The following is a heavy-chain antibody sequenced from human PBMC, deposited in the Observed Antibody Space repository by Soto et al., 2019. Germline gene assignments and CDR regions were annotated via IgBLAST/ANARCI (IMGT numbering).Heavy chain of an antibody. Sequence: QVQLQESGPGLVKPSGTLSLTCAVSGGSISSSNWWSWVRQPPGKGLEWIGEIFHNGNTYSNPSLTGRVTMSVDKSTNQSSLNLNSVTAADTAVYYCASRTYAMDVWGQGTTVTVSS. CDR2: IFHNGNT. CDR1: GGSISSSNW. J-gene: IGHJ6*02. V-gene: IGHV4-4*02. CDR3: ASRTYAMDV.